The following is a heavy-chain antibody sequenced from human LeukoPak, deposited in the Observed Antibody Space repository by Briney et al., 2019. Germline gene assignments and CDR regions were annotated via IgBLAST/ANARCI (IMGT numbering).Heavy chain of an antibody. CDR1: GFTFSNYA. D-gene: IGHD2-15*01. CDR3: AKEILSLGYFDY. Sequence: GGSLRLSCAASGFTFSNYAMHWVRQAPGKGLEWVSAISGSGGSTYYADSVKGRFTISRDNSKNTLYLQMNSLRAEDTAVYYCAKEILSLGYFDYWGQGTLVTVSS. CDR2: ISGSGGST. J-gene: IGHJ4*02. V-gene: IGHV3-23*01.